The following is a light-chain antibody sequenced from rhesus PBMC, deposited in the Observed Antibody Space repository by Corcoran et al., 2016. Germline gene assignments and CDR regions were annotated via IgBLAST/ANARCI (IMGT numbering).Light chain of an antibody. CDR3: LQGYSNPLT. V-gene: IGKV1-36*02. J-gene: IGKJ4*01. Sequence: DIQMTQSPSSLSASVGDRVTITCRASQGISDYLSWYQQKPGKAPKRLIYAAASWESGVPSRFSGSGCGTECALTISSLQPEDFPVYYCLQGYSNPLTFGGGTKVELK. CDR1: QGISDY. CDR2: AAA.